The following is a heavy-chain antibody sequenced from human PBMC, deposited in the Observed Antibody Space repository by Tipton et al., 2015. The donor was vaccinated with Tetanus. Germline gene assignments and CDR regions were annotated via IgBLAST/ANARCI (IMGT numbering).Heavy chain of an antibody. J-gene: IGHJ4*02. Sequence: SLRLSCAASGFTFSSYSMNWVRQAPGKGLEWVSYISSSSSTIYYADSVKGRFTISRDNAKNSLYLQMNSLRDEDTAVYYCARHDNWGSLCFDYWGQGPLVTVSS. CDR2: ISSSSSTI. D-gene: IGHD7-27*01. CDR3: ARHDNWGSLCFDY. CDR1: GFTFSSYS. V-gene: IGHV3-48*02.